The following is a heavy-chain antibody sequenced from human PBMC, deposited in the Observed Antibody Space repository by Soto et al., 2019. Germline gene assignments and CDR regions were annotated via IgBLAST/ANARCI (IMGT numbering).Heavy chain of an antibody. J-gene: IGHJ5*01. Sequence: PSETLSLTCTVSGGSITSYYWNWIRQPPGKALEWIGYMYYSGNTNYNTNYNPSLKSRVTISTDTSNNQFSLKLTSVTAADTAVYYCARGYCTTNSCHNWFDSWGQGTLVTVSS. CDR2: MYYSGNTNYNT. CDR3: ARGYCTTNSCHNWFDS. D-gene: IGHD2-8*01. V-gene: IGHV4-59*01. CDR1: GGSITSYY.